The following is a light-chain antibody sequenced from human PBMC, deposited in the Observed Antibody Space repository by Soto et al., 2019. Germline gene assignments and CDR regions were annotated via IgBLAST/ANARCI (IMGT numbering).Light chain of an antibody. CDR2: AAS. V-gene: IGKV1-8*01. Sequence: AIRMTQSPSSLSASTGDRVTITCRASQGISSYLAWYQQKPGKAPKLLIYAASTLQSGVPSRFSGSGSGTDFTLTTSCLQSEDFATSYCQQYYSYPRFGPGTKVDIK. CDR3: QQYYSYPR. CDR1: QGISSY. J-gene: IGKJ3*01.